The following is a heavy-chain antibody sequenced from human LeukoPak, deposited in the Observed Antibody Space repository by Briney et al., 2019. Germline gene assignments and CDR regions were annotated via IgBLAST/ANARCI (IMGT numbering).Heavy chain of an antibody. CDR3: ARGSLISCSGGTCYSIDY. CDR2: IYYSGST. D-gene: IGHD2-15*01. Sequence: PSQTLSLTCTVSGGSISSGGYYWSWIRQHPGKGLEWIGYIYYSGSTYYNPSLKSRVTISVDTSKNQFSLKLSSVTAADTAVYSCARGSLISCSGGTCYSIDYWGQGTLVTVSS. J-gene: IGHJ4*02. V-gene: IGHV4-31*03. CDR1: GGSISSGGYY.